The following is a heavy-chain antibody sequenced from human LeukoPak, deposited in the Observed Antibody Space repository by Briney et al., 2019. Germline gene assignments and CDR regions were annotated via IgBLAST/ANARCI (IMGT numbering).Heavy chain of an antibody. J-gene: IGHJ4*02. CDR3: ARSQGYRPDFDY. CDR1: GYSISSYY. Sequence: SETLTLTCTVSGYSISSYYWSWIRQPPGKGLEWIGYIYYSGSTNYNPSLKSRVTISVDTSKNQFSLKLSSVTAADTAVYYCARSQGYRPDFDYWGQGTLVTVSS. V-gene: IGHV4-59*08. CDR2: IYYSGST. D-gene: IGHD5-12*01.